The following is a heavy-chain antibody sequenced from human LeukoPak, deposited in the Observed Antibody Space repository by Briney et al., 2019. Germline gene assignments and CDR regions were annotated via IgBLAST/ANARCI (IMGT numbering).Heavy chain of an antibody. Sequence: PSETLSLTCTVSGGSISSYYWSWIRQPPGKGLEWIGYIYYSGSTNYNPSLKSRVTISVDTSKNQFSLKLSSVTAADTAVYYCARGSDRGYYYYYGMDVCGKGTTVTVSS. D-gene: IGHD3-10*01. CDR2: IYYSGST. CDR1: GGSISSYY. V-gene: IGHV4-59*01. J-gene: IGHJ6*04. CDR3: ARGSDRGYYYYYGMDV.